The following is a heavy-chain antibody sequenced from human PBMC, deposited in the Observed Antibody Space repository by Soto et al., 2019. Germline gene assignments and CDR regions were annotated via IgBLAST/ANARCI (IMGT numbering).Heavy chain of an antibody. J-gene: IGHJ6*02. CDR3: ARGTAAGNYYYYGMDV. V-gene: IGHV1-69*13. CDR1: GGTFSSYA. D-gene: IGHD6-13*01. Sequence: SVKVSCKASGGTFSSYAISWVRQAPGQGLEWMGGIIPIFGTANYAQKFQGRVTITADESTSTAYMELSSLRSEDTAVYYCARGTAAGNYYYYGMDVWGQGTTVTVSS. CDR2: IIPIFGTA.